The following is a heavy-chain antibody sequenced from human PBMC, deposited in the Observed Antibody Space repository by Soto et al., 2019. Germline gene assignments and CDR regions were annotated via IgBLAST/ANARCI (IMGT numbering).Heavy chain of an antibody. D-gene: IGHD3-3*02. CDR3: SRRASRHLLDY. J-gene: IGHJ4*02. CDR2: MFYGVST. CDR1: GSSINSSGYY. V-gene: IGHV4-39*01. Sequence: SETLSLTCTVSGSSINSSGYYWGWIRQPPGKGLEWIGSMFYGVSTYYNPSLKSRVTISVDTSKNQFSLNLRSVTAADTAVYYCSRRASRHLLDYWGQGTLVPGSA.